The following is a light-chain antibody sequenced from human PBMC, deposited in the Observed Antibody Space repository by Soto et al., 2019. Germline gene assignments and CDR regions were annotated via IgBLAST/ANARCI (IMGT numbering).Light chain of an antibody. CDR1: SSNLGAGYD. V-gene: IGLV1-40*01. J-gene: IGLJ3*02. CDR2: GNR. CDR3: QAYDYSLTASV. Sequence: QAVVTQPPSVSGAPGQRVTLSCTGNSSNLGAGYDVHWYQQLPGAAPKLVIFGNRNRPSGVPERFSCSKSGTSASLAITGLQAEDEADYYCQAYDYSLTASVFGGGTKLTVL.